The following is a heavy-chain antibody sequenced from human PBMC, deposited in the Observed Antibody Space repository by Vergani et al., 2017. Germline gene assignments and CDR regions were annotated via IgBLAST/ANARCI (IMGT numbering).Heavy chain of an antibody. CDR1: GGSISSYY. CDR3: ARGRPYCSGGSCYDYFDY. J-gene: IGHJ4*02. CDR2: IYYSGST. V-gene: IGHV4-59*01. Sequence: QVQLQESGPGLVKPSETLSLTCTVSGGSISSYYWSWIRQPPGKGLEWIGYIYYSGSTNYNPSLKSRVTISVDTSKNQFSLKLSSVTAADTAVYYCARGRPYCSGGSCYDYFDYWGQGTLVTVSS. D-gene: IGHD2-15*01.